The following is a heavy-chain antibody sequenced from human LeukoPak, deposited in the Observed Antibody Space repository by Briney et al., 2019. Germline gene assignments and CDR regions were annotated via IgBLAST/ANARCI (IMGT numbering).Heavy chain of an antibody. D-gene: IGHD3-10*01. Sequence: PSETLSLTCTVSGGSIRSSYYYWGWIRQPPGKGLEWIGSIYDSGSTYYNPSLKSRVTVSVDTSKNQFSLKLNSVTAADTAVYYCARSGGRITMVRGVPPNWFDPWGQGTLVTVSP. CDR1: GGSIRSSYYY. CDR3: ARSGGRITMVRGVPPNWFDP. V-gene: IGHV4-39*01. CDR2: IYDSGST. J-gene: IGHJ5*02.